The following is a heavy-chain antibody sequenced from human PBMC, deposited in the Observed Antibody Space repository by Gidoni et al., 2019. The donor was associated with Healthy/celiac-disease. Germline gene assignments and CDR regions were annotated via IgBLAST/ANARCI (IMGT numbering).Heavy chain of an antibody. D-gene: IGHD5-12*01. CDR3: ARDRGRDGYNRTPRH. CDR2: IWYDGSNK. J-gene: IGHJ4*02. Sequence: QVQLVESGGGVVQPGRSLRLSCAASGFTFSSYGMHWVRQAPGKGLEGVAVIWYDGSNKYYADSVKGRFTISRDNSKNTLYLQMNSLRAEDTAVYYCARDRGRDGYNRTPRHWGQGTLVTVSS. CDR1: GFTFSSYG. V-gene: IGHV3-33*01.